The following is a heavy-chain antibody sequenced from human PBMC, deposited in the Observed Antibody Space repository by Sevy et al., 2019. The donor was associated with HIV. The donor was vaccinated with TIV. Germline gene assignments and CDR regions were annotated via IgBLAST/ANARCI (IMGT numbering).Heavy chain of an antibody. Sequence: SETLSLTCAVSGGSISSGHYSWNWIRQPPGRGLEWTGYIYHTGNTYYNPSLKTRVTISVDRSKNQFSLRLTSVTAADTAVYYCARDSGDYPYYFDHWGQGTLVTVSS. D-gene: IGHD4-17*01. J-gene: IGHJ4*02. V-gene: IGHV4-30-2*01. CDR3: ARDSGDYPYYFDH. CDR1: GGSISSGHYS. CDR2: IYHTGNT.